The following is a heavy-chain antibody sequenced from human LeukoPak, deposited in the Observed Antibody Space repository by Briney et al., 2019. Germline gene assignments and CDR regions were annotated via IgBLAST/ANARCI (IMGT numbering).Heavy chain of an antibody. CDR2: ISSSGSTI. Sequence: GGSLRLSCAASGFTFSSYEMNWVRQAPGKGLEWVSYISSSGSTIYYADSVKGRFTISRDNAKNTLYLQMNSLRAEDTAVYYCARVSRSGPLIDYWGQGTLVTVSS. CDR1: GFTFSSYE. D-gene: IGHD6-25*01. CDR3: ARVSRSGPLIDY. J-gene: IGHJ4*02. V-gene: IGHV3-48*03.